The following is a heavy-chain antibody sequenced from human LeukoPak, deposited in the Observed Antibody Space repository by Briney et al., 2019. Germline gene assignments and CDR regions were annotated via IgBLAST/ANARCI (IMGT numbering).Heavy chain of an antibody. Sequence: ESLKIYCKGSGYSFTSYWIGWVRQMPGKGLEWMGIIYPGDSDTRYSPSFQGQVTISADKSISTAYLQWSSLKASDTAMYYCVRRFRGPDDAFDIWGQGTMVTVSS. CDR1: GYSFTSYW. J-gene: IGHJ3*02. CDR3: VRRFRGPDDAFDI. V-gene: IGHV5-51*01. CDR2: IYPGDSDT. D-gene: IGHD3-10*01.